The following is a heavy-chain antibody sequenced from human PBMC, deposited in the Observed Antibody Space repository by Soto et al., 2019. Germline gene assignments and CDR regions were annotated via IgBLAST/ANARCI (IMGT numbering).Heavy chain of an antibody. CDR3: AQDRGWGVVSPSHDS. CDR1: GFTFSNYA. D-gene: IGHD2-21*01. J-gene: IGHJ4*02. CDR2: ISGSGST. Sequence: EVQLLESGGGLVQPGGSLRLSCAASGFTFSNYAMNWVRQAPGKGLEWVSAISGSGSTYYADSVKGRFTISRDNSKNTLYLQMNSLRDEDTALYFCAQDRGWGVVSPSHDSWGQGTLVTVSS. V-gene: IGHV3-23*01.